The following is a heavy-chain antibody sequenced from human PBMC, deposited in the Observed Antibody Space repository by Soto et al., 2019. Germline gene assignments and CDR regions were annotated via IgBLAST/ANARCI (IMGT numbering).Heavy chain of an antibody. CDR1: GFSLSTSGMC. CDR2: IDWDDDK. Sequence: SGPTLVNPTQTLTLTCTFSGFSLSTSGMCVSWIRQPPGKALEWLALIDWDDDKYYSTPLKTRLTISKDTSKNQVVLTMTNMDPVDTATYYCARMAGSYSWYYFDYWGQGTLVTVSS. J-gene: IGHJ4*02. D-gene: IGHD1-26*01. CDR3: ARMAGSYSWYYFDY. V-gene: IGHV2-70*01.